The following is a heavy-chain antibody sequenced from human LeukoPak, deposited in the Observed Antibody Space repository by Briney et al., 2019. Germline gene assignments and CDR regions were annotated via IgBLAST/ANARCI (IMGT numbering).Heavy chain of an antibody. CDR2: INPSGGST. CDR3: ARSEHIVVVTAILSFGY. Sequence: EASVKVSFKASGYTFTSYYMHWVRQAPGQGREWMGIINPSGGSTSYAQKFQGRVTMTRDTSTSTVYMELSSLRSEDTAVYYCARSEHIVVVTAILSFGYWGQGTLVTVSS. D-gene: IGHD2-21*02. J-gene: IGHJ4*02. V-gene: IGHV1-46*01. CDR1: GYTFTSYY.